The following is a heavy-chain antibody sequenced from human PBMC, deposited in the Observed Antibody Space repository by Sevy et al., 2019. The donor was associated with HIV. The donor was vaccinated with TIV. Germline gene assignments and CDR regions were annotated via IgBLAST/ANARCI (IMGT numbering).Heavy chain of an antibody. Sequence: GGSLRLSCVASGFTFGNYDMHWVRQAKGKGLEWVSAIGLAGDTYYPGSVKGRFTISREKDKKSLYLQMNSLRAGDTAVYYCARAWRDRWYFDLWGRGTLVTASS. J-gene: IGHJ2*01. CDR2: IGLAGDT. V-gene: IGHV3-13*01. CDR1: GFTFGNYD. CDR3: ARAWRDRWYFDL.